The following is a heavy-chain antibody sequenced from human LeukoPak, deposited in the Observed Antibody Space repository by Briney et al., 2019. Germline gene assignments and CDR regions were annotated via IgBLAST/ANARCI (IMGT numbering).Heavy chain of an antibody. Sequence: GGSLRLSCAASGFTFSDYYMSWIRQAPGKGLEWVSYISSSGSTIYYADSVKGRFTISRDNAKNSLYLQMNSLRAEDTAVYYCARVSSAPGKYYVFWSVYYSWCYFDYWGQGTLVTVSS. V-gene: IGHV3-11*01. D-gene: IGHD3-3*01. J-gene: IGHJ4*02. CDR1: GFTFSDYY. CDR3: ARVSSAPGKYYVFWSVYYSWCYFDY. CDR2: ISSSGSTI.